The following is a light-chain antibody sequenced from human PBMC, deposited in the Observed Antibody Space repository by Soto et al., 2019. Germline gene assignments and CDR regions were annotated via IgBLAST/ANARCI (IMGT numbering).Light chain of an antibody. J-gene: IGKJ4*01. CDR1: QTVSSSY. V-gene: IGKV3D-20*02. Sequence: EIVLTQSPGTLSLSPGERATLSCRASQTVSSSYLAWYQQKPGQAPRLLIYGASTRATGIPGRFSGSASGTDFTLTISRLEPEDFALYYCQQRSQWPPTFGGGTKVEIK. CDR2: GAS. CDR3: QQRSQWPPT.